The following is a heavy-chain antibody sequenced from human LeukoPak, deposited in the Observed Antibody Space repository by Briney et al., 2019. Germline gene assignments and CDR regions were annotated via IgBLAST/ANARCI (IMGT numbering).Heavy chain of an antibody. CDR3: ARDRAFDI. CDR2: IGRRGDI. J-gene: IGHJ3*02. CDR1: GFAFRNYA. Sequence: GGSLRLSCAASGFAFRNYAMTWVRQAPRKGLEWVSVIGRRGDIYYADSVKGRFTISRDNSKNTLYLQMNSLRAEDTAVYYCARDRAFDIWGQGTMVTVSS. V-gene: IGHV3-23*01.